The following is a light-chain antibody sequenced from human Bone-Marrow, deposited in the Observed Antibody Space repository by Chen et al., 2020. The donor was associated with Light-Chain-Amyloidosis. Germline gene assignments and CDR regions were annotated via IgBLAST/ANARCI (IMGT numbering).Light chain of an antibody. CDR1: NIGSTS. V-gene: IGLV3-21*02. J-gene: IGLJ3*02. CDR3: QVWDRSSDRPV. Sequence: SHVLTQPSSVSVAPGQTATIACGGNNIGSTSVHWYQRTPGQAPLLVVYDDSDRPSGIPERLSGSNSGNTATLTISRVEAGDEADYYCQVWDRSSDRPVFGGGTKLTVL. CDR2: DDS.